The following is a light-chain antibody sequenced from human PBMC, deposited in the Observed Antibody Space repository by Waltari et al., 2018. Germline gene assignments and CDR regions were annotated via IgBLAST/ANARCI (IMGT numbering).Light chain of an antibody. CDR2: DVS. Sequence: QSALTQPASVSGSPGQSITISCTGTSSDVGGFTFASWYQQHPGKAPKLMIYDVSKRPSGVSNRFSGSKSGNTASLTISGLQAEDEADYYCSSYTISSTLNWVFGGGTKLTVL. CDR1: SSDVGGFTF. V-gene: IGLV2-14*03. CDR3: SSYTISSTLNWV. J-gene: IGLJ3*02.